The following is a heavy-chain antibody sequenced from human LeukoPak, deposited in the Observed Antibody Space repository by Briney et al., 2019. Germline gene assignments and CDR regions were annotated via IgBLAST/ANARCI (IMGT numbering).Heavy chain of an antibody. D-gene: IGHD5-12*01. CDR3: ARGLRWTYYYDY. J-gene: IGHJ4*02. V-gene: IGHV1-69*05. Sequence: GASVKVSCKASGGTFFSYAISWVRQAPGQGLEWMGGIIPMLGTANYAQKFQGRVTITTDEITNTAYMELNSLTREDTAVYYCARGLRWTYYYDYWGQGTLVTVSS. CDR2: IIPMLGTA. CDR1: GGTFFSYA.